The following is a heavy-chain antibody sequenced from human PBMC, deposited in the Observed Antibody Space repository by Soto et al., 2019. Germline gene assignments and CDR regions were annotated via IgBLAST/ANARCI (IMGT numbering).Heavy chain of an antibody. V-gene: IGHV4-30-4*01. D-gene: IGHD3-10*01. CDR3: ARGSRITVVRGTTNWFDP. CDR1: GGSISSGDYY. CDR2: IYYSGST. Sequence: QVQLQESGPGLVKPSQTLSLTCTVSGGSISSGDYYWSWIRQPPGKGLEWIGYIYYSGSTYYNPSLKSRVTISVDTSKKQFSLKLSSVTAADTAVYYCARGSRITVVRGTTNWFDPWGQGTLVTVSS. J-gene: IGHJ5*02.